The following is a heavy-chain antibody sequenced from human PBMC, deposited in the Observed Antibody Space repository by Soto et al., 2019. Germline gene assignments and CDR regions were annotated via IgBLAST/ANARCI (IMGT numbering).Heavy chain of an antibody. CDR2: INPNSGGT. V-gene: IGHV1-2*04. CDR1: GYTFTGYY. D-gene: IGHD2-2*01. CDR3: ARCAGTSGYDFDY. Sequence: QVQLVQSGAAVKTPGASVKVSCKASGYTFTGYYMHWVRQAPGQGLEWIGWINPNSGGTNYAQQLQGWVTMTRDTSISTADMELSRLRSDDTAVYYCARCAGTSGYDFDYWGQGTLVTVSS. J-gene: IGHJ4*02.